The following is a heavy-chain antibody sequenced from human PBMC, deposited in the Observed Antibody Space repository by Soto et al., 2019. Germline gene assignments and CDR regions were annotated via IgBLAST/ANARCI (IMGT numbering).Heavy chain of an antibody. D-gene: IGHD6-13*01. Sequence: GGSLRLSCAASGFTFSSYSMNWVRQAPGKGLEWVSSISSSSSYIYYANSVKGRFTISRDNAKNSLYLQMNSLRAEDTAVYYCARAGVAAAGGLDYWGQGTLVTVSS. CDR1: GFTFSSYS. CDR2: ISSSSSYI. V-gene: IGHV3-21*01. J-gene: IGHJ4*02. CDR3: ARAGVAAAGGLDY.